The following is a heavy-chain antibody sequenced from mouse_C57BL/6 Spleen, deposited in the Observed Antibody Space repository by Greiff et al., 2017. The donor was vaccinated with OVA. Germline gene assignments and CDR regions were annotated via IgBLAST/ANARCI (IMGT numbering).Heavy chain of an antibody. V-gene: IGHV1-82*01. D-gene: IGHD3-1*01. J-gene: IGHJ2*01. CDR2: IYPGDGDT. CDR3: AREEWGTGDY. Sequence: VQLQQSGPELVKPGASVKISCKASGYAFSSSWMNWVKQRPGTGLEWIGRIYPGDGDTNYNGKFKGKATLTADKSSSTAYMQLSSLTSEDSAVYFCAREEWGTGDYWGQGTTLTVSS. CDR1: GYAFSSSW.